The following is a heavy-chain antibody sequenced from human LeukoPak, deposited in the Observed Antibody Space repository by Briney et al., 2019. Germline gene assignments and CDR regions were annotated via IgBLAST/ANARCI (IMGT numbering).Heavy chain of an antibody. CDR2: IHYSGST. Sequence: SETLSLTCTVSGGSVNSGSYYWNWIRQPPGKGLEWIGYIHYSGSTNYNPSLKSRVTISVDTSKNQFSLKLSSVTAADTAVYYCARAAYSGSYHSDYWGQGTLVTVSS. D-gene: IGHD1-26*01. V-gene: IGHV4-61*01. CDR3: ARAAYSGSYHSDY. CDR1: GGSVNSGSYY. J-gene: IGHJ4*02.